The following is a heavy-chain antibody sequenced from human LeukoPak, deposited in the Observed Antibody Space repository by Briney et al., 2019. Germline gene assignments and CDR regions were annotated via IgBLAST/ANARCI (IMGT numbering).Heavy chain of an antibody. D-gene: IGHD2-8*01. CDR3: ARDPTDYKWWRGNYYFDY. Sequence: GGSLRLSCAASGFTFSSYGMHWVRQAPGKGLEWVAVIWYDGSNKYYADSVKGRFTISRDNSKNTLYLQMNSLRDEDTAVYYCARDPTDYKWWRGNYYFDYWGQGTLVTVSS. J-gene: IGHJ4*02. CDR1: GFTFSSYG. V-gene: IGHV3-33*01. CDR2: IWYDGSNK.